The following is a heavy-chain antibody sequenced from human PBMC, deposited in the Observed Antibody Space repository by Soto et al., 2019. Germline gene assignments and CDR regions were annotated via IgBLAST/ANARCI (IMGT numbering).Heavy chain of an antibody. V-gene: IGHV3-74*01. J-gene: IGHJ6*03. Sequence: GGSLRLSCAASGFTFSSYWMHWVRQAPGKGLVWVSRINSDGSSTSYADSVKGRFTISRDNAKNTLYLQMNSLRAEDTAVYYCARIIKLSGSYYYYYYMDVWGKGTTVTVSS. CDR2: INSDGSST. CDR3: ARIIKLSGSYYYYYYMDV. CDR1: GFTFSSYW. D-gene: IGHD1-26*01.